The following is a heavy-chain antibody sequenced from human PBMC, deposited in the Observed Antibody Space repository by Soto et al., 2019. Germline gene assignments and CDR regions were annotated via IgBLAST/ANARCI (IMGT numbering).Heavy chain of an antibody. Sequence: EVQLVESGGGLVQPGESLRLSCAASGFTFSSYWMHWVRQAPGKGLVWVSRINSDGSSTSYAGSVKGRFTISRDNAKNTRYLQMNGLRAEDRAVYYCVRTSLVVAAATREDSWGQGTLVTVSS. J-gene: IGHJ4*02. CDR3: VRTSLVVAAATREDS. V-gene: IGHV3-74*01. CDR2: INSDGSST. CDR1: GFTFSSYW. D-gene: IGHD2-15*01.